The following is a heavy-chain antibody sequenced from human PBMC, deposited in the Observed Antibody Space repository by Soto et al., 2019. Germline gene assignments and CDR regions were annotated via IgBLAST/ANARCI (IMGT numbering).Heavy chain of an antibody. D-gene: IGHD5-18*01. CDR2: ISYDGSNK. V-gene: IGHV3-30-3*01. J-gene: IGHJ2*01. Sequence: QVQLVESGGGVFQPGRSLSLSGAASGFTLISYVMHWVRQAPARGLGWVAVISYDGSNKYYADSVKGRFTISRDNSKNTLYLQMNSLRAEDTAVYYCARDPLWGTAMVLWYFDLWGRGTLVTVSS. CDR1: GFTLISYV. CDR3: ARDPLWGTAMVLWYFDL.